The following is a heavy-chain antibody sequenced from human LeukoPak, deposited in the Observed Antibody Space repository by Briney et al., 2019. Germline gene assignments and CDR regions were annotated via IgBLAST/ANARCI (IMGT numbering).Heavy chain of an antibody. CDR2: IYYSGST. Sequence: PGGSLRLSCAASGFTFSSYWMSWIRQPPGKGLEWIGYIYYSGSTNYNPSLKSRVTISEDTSKNQFSLNLNSVTAADTAVYYCARVGYYYYYMDVWGKGTTVTISS. CDR3: ARVGYYYYYMDV. V-gene: IGHV4-59*01. CDR1: GFTFSSYW. J-gene: IGHJ6*03.